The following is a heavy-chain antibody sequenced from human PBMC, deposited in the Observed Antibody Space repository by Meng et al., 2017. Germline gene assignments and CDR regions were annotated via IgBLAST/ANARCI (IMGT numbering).Heavy chain of an antibody. V-gene: IGHV3-9*01. J-gene: IGHJ3*02. CDR2: ISWNSGSI. Sequence: SLKISCAASGFTFDDYAMHWVRQAPGKGLEWVSGISWNSGSIGYADSVKGRFTISRDNAKNSLYLQMNSLRAEDTALYYCAREKGATRAFDIWGQGTMVT. CDR1: GFTFDDYA. CDR3: AREKGATRAFDI. D-gene: IGHD1-26*01.